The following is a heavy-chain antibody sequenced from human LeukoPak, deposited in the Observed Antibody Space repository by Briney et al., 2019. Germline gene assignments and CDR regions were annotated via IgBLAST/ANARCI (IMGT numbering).Heavy chain of an antibody. CDR1: GGTFSSYA. J-gene: IGHJ4*02. CDR2: IIPIFGTA. Sequence: SVKVSCKASGGTFSSYAISWVRQAPGQGLEWMGGIIPIFGTANYAQKFQGRVTITMDESTSTAYMELSSLRSEDTAVYYCARDLYSSGWYYEEKPFDYWGQGTLVTVSS. D-gene: IGHD6-19*01. CDR3: ARDLYSSGWYYEEKPFDY. V-gene: IGHV1-69*05.